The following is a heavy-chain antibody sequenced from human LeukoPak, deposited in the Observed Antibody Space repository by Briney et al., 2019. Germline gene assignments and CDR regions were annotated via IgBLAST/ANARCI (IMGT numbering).Heavy chain of an antibody. Sequence: GGSLRLSCAASGFTFSSYRMSWVRQAPGKGLEWVANIKQDGSVENYVDSVKGRFTISRDNAKNSLYLQMNSLRAEDTAVYYCARDPVGAPYYDYWGQGTLVTVSS. D-gene: IGHD1-26*01. V-gene: IGHV3-7*01. J-gene: IGHJ4*02. CDR3: ARDPVGAPYYDY. CDR2: IKQDGSVE. CDR1: GFTFSSYR.